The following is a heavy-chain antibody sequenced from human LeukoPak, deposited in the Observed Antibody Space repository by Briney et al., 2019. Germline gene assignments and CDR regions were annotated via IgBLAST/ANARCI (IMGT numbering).Heavy chain of an antibody. D-gene: IGHD1-7*01. J-gene: IGHJ4*02. Sequence: GGSLRLSCAASGFTFSSYWMSWVRQAPGRGLEWLANIKQDGSDKYYVGSVKGRFTISRDNAKNSLYLQMNSLRAEDTAVYYCARANWNYSFDYWGQGTLVTVSS. CDR3: ARANWNYSFDY. V-gene: IGHV3-7*01. CDR2: IKQDGSDK. CDR1: GFTFSSYW.